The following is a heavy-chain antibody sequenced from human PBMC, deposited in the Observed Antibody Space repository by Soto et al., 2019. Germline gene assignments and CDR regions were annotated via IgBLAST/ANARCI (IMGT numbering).Heavy chain of an antibody. CDR3: ARHGSN. J-gene: IGHJ4*02. CDR2: IYYSGIT. V-gene: IGHV4-39*01. CDR1: GVSISNSSYY. Sequence: TLSLTCTVSGVSISNSSYYWGWIRRPPGKGLEWIGTIYYSGITYYNPSLKSRVTISVDTSKNQFSLKLTSVTAADTAVYYCARHGSNWGQGTLVTVSS.